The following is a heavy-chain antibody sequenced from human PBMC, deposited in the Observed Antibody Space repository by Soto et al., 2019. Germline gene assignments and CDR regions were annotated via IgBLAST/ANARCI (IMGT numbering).Heavy chain of an antibody. D-gene: IGHD2-21*02. Sequence: SETLSLTCTVSGGSISSYYWSWIRQPPGKGLEWIGYMYNTGSTIYNPSLKRRVTISVDTSKNQFSLKLNSVTAVDTAEYYCARDLWGYCGADCYPLDVWGQVTMVT. V-gene: IGHV4-59*01. CDR1: GGSISSYY. CDR3: ARDLWGYCGADCYPLDV. CDR2: MYNTGST. J-gene: IGHJ6*02.